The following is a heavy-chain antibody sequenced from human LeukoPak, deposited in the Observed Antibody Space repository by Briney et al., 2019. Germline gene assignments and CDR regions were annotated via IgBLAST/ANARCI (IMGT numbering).Heavy chain of an antibody. CDR3: ARGDHDYGDY. CDR2: ISSDGSNR. J-gene: IGHJ4*02. CDR1: GFTFSSYA. V-gene: IGHV3-30*04. Sequence: PGRSLRLSCAASGFTFSSYAMHWVRQAPGKGLEWVALISSDGSNRYYADSVKGRFTISRDNSKNTLYLQMDSLRAEDTAVYYCARGDHDYGDYWGQGTLVTVSS.